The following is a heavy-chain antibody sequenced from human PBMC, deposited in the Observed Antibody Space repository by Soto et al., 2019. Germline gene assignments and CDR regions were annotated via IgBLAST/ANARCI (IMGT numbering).Heavy chain of an antibody. J-gene: IGHJ6*02. CDR1: GDSVSSNSAA. CDR3: ARDKVPTVGSGWSFYYYYYGMDV. CDR2: TYYRSKWYN. Sequence: PSQTLSLTCAISGDSVSSNSAAWNWIRQSPSRGLEWLGRTYYRSKWYNDYAVSVKSRITINPDTSKNQFSLQLNSVTPEDTAVYYCARDKVPTVGSGWSFYYYYYGMDVWGQGTTVTVSS. V-gene: IGHV6-1*01. D-gene: IGHD6-19*01.